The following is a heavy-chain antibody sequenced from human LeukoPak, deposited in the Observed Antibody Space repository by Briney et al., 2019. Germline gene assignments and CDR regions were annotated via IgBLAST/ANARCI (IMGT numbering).Heavy chain of an antibody. CDR1: GFTFSSYG. J-gene: IGHJ6*04. Sequence: GGSLRLSCAASGFTFSSYGMHWVRQAPGKGLEWVAVISYDGSNKYYADSVKGRFTISRDNSKNTLYLQMNSLRAEDTAVYYCAKILGGSSWYRAWVGYYYGMDVWGKGTTVTVSS. CDR2: ISYDGSNK. CDR3: AKILGGSSWYRAWVGYYYGMDV. V-gene: IGHV3-30*18. D-gene: IGHD6-13*01.